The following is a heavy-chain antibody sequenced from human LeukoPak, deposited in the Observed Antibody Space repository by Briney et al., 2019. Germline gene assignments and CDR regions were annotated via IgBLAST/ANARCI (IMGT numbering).Heavy chain of an antibody. Sequence: SVKVSCKASGYPFITYGINWVRQAPGQGLEWMGGIIPIFGTANYAQKFQGRVTITTDESTSTAYMELSSLRSEDTAVYYCASNRGIAVAGTSHAPFDYWGQGTLVTVSS. V-gene: IGHV1-69*05. CDR1: GYPFITYG. CDR3: ASNRGIAVAGTSHAPFDY. CDR2: IIPIFGTA. J-gene: IGHJ4*02. D-gene: IGHD6-19*01.